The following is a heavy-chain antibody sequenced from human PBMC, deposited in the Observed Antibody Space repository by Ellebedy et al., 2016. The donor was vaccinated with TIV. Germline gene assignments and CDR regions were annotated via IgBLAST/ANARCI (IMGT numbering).Heavy chain of an antibody. CDR3: ASTVVVIAAKDY. D-gene: IGHD2-15*01. V-gene: IGHV3-48*01. J-gene: IGHJ4*02. CDR1: GFSLSDYS. Sequence: PGGSLRLSCAASGFSLSDYSMNWFRQAPGKGLEWVSYITSSSNIIYYADSVRGRFTISRDNAKNSLYLQMNSLRAEDTALYYCASTVVVIAAKDYWGQGTLVTVSS. CDR2: ITSSSNII.